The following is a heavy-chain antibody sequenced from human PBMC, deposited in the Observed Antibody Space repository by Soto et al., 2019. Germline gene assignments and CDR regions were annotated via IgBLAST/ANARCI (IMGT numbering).Heavy chain of an antibody. CDR1: GFTVSSNY. CDR3: AREGGSYLSWFDP. J-gene: IGHJ5*02. D-gene: IGHD1-26*01. CDR2: IYSGGST. V-gene: IGHV3-53*01. Sequence: GGSLRLSCAASGFTVSSNYMSWVRQAPGKGLEWVSVIYSGGSTYYADSVKGRFTISRDNSKNTLYLQMNSLRAEDTAVYYCAREGGSYLSWFDPWGQGTLVTVSS.